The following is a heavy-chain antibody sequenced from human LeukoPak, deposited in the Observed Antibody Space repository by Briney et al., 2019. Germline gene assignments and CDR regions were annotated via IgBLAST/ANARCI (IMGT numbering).Heavy chain of an antibody. Sequence: SETLSLTCTVSGGSISEGTYYWGWIRQPPGKGLEWIGSIYYSGTTHYNPSLKSRVTISIETSKKQFSLKLRSVSAADTAVYFCARPGRGYSGYDVGEGDFWGQGTLVTVSS. J-gene: IGHJ4*02. V-gene: IGHV4-39*07. CDR2: IYYSGTT. D-gene: IGHD5-12*01. CDR1: GGSISEGTYY. CDR3: ARPGRGYSGYDVGEGDF.